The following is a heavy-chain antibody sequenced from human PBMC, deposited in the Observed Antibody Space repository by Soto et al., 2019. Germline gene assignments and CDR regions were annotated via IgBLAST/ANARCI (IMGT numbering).Heavy chain of an antibody. CDR2: IWYDGRNK. CDR1: GFTFSSYG. Sequence: QVQLVESGGGVVQPGRSLRLSCAASGFTFSSYGMHWVRQAPGKGLEWVAVIWYDGRNKYYADSVKGRFTISRDNSKNTLYLQMNSLRAEDTAVYYCARGSSASSSLPDYWGQGTLVTVSS. CDR3: ARGSSASSSLPDY. V-gene: IGHV3-33*01. J-gene: IGHJ4*02. D-gene: IGHD6-6*01.